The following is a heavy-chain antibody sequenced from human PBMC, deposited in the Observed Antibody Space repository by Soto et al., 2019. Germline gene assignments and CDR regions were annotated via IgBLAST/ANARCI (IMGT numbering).Heavy chain of an antibody. D-gene: IGHD3-22*01. J-gene: IGHJ4*02. Sequence: GSLRLSCAASGFTFSNAWMNWVRQAPGKGLEWVGRIKSKTDGGTTDYAAPVKGRFTISRDDSKNTLYLQMNSLKTEDTAMYYCTTDPLYYYDSSGYWALDYWGQGTLVTVSS. V-gene: IGHV3-15*07. CDR3: TTDPLYYYDSSGYWALDY. CDR2: IKSKTDGGTT. CDR1: GFTFSNAW.